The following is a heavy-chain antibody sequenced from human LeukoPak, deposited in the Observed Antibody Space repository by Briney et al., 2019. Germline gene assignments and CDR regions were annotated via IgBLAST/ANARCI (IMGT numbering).Heavy chain of an antibody. CDR2: VDIDGSTT. V-gene: IGHV3-74*01. Sequence: GGSLRLSCAASGFAFSNYLMHWVRQATGKGLVWVSRVDIDGSTTTYADSVEGRFTISRDNAKNTLYLQMNSLRAEDTAVYYCARGPEGGSYFYWGQGTLLTVSS. J-gene: IGHJ4*02. CDR3: ARGPEGGSYFY. D-gene: IGHD1-26*01. CDR1: GFAFSNYL.